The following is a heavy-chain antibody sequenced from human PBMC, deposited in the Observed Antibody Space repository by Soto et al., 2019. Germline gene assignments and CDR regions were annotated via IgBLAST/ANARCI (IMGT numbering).Heavy chain of an antibody. CDR1: GFTFSSFC. J-gene: IGHJ6*02. V-gene: IGHV3-30*18. CDR2: ISYDGSNK. CDR3: ANGLVAATGRVYYYYGMDV. D-gene: IGHD6-19*01. Sequence: GALRISCAGSGFTFSSFCMHRVRHAPGKGLGWVAVISYDGSNKYYADSVKGRFTISRDNSKNTLYLQMNSLRAEDTAVYYCANGLVAATGRVYYYYGMDVWGQGTTVTVSS.